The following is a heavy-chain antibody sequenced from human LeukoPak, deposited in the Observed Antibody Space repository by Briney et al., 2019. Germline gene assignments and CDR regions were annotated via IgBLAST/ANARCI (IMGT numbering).Heavy chain of an antibody. V-gene: IGHV3-11*01. J-gene: IGHJ4*02. CDR2: ISSSGSTI. D-gene: IGHD6-13*01. Sequence: KPGGSLRLSCAASGFTFSDYYMSWIRQAPGKGLEWVSYISSSGSTIYYADSVKGRFTISRDNAKNSLYLQMNSLRAEDTAVYYCARPHMYSSSWSKDYWGQGTLVTVSS. CDR1: GFTFSDYY. CDR3: ARPHMYSSSWSKDY.